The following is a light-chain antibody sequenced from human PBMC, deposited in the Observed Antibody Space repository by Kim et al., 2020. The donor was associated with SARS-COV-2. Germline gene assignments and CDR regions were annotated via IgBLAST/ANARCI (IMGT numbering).Light chain of an antibody. CDR1: SYDVRARYA. V-gene: IGLV1-40*01. CDR2: RNC. J-gene: IGLJ2*01. Sequence: VTITCICSSYDVRARYAVHLHLKLPGTAPNLLIYRNCNRPSGVPDRFSGSQSGTAASLAIPGPQAEAESYYYCQSYASSLSDVVFGRGTQLAVL. CDR3: QSYASSLSDVV.